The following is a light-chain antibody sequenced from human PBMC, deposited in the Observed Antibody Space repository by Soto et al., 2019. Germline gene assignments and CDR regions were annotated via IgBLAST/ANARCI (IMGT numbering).Light chain of an antibody. V-gene: IGLV2-8*01. Sequence: QSALTQPPSASGSPGQSGTISCTGTSSDVGGYNYVSWYQQHPGKAPKLMIYEVSKRPSGVPDRFSGSKSGNTASLTVSGRQAEDEADYYCSSYAGSDTPFVFGTGTKLTVL. CDR3: SSYAGSDTPFV. CDR2: EVS. J-gene: IGLJ1*01. CDR1: SSDVGGYNY.